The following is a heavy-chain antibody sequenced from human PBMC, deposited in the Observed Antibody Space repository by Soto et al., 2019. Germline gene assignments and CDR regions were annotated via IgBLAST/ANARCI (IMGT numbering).Heavy chain of an antibody. J-gene: IGHJ6*02. CDR3: ARKSYRGNELGYYYYGMDV. V-gene: IGHV1-3*01. CDR1: GYTFTSYA. D-gene: IGHD3-10*01. CDR2: INAGNGNT. Sequence: GASVKVSCKASGYTFTSYAMHWVRQAPGQRLEWMGWINAGNGNTKYSQKFQGRVTITRDTSASTAYMELSSLRSEDTAVYYCARKSYRGNELGYYYYGMDVWGQGTTVTVSS.